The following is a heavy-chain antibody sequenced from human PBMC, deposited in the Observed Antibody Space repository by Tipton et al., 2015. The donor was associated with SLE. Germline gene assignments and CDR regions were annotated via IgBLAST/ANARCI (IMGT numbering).Heavy chain of an antibody. CDR2: IFYSGST. CDR3: ARHSGDYYYDLDV. CDR1: GDSISSHY. Sequence: TLSLTCSVSGDSISSHYWSWIRQPPGKGLEWIGDIFYSGSTNYNPSLKSRVTISVDTSKNQFSLKLNSVTAADTAVYYCARHSGDYYYDLDVWGQGTTVTVFS. J-gene: IGHJ6*02. V-gene: IGHV4-59*08.